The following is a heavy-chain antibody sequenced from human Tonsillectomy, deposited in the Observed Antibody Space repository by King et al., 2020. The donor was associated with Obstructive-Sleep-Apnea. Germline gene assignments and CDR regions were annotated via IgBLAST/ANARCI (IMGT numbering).Heavy chain of an antibody. CDR2: IIPILGIA. D-gene: IGHD5-18*01. CDR1: GGTFSSYA. Sequence: QLVQSGAEVKKPGSSVKVSCKASGGTFSSYAISWVRQAPGQGLEWMGGIIPILGIANYAQKFQGRVTITADKSTSTAYMELSSLRSEDTAVYYCARELDTAMVYPIYGAFDIWGQGTMVTVSS. CDR3: ARELDTAMVYPIYGAFDI. V-gene: IGHV1-69*09. J-gene: IGHJ3*02.